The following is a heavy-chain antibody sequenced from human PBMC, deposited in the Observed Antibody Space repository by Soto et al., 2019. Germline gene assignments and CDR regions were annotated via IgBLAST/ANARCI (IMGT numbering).Heavy chain of an antibody. V-gene: IGHV1-18*04. D-gene: IGHD2-2*01. CDR2: IIAYNGNT. CDR1: GYTFTSYG. CDR3: AREGGDIVVVPAAGCFDY. J-gene: IGHJ4*02. Sequence: ASVKVSCKASGYTFTSYGISWVRQAPGQGLEWMGWIIAYNGNTNYAQKLQGRVTMTTDTSTSTAYMELRSLRSDDTAVYYCAREGGDIVVVPAAGCFDYWGQGTLVTVSS.